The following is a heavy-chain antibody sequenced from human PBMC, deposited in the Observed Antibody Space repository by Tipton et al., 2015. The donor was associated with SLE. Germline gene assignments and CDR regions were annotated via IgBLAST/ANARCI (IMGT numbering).Heavy chain of an antibody. V-gene: IGHV4-34*01. Sequence: LRLSCAVYGGSFSGYYWSWIRQPPGKGLEWIGEINHSGSTNYNPSLKSRVTISLDTSKNQFSLKLSSVTAADTAVYYCARWGRLPFDYWGQGTLVTVSS. CDR3: ARWGRLPFDY. D-gene: IGHD7-27*01. CDR2: INHSGST. J-gene: IGHJ4*02. CDR1: GGSFSGYY.